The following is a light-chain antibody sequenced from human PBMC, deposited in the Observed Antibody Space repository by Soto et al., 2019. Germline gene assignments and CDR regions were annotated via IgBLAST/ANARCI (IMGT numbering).Light chain of an antibody. J-gene: IGKJ2*01. Sequence: EIVLTQSPATLSLSPGERATLSCRASQSVSNSLAWFQQKPGQAPRLLIYDASNRATDIPARFSGSGSGTDFPLTISSLEPEDFAVYYCQPRRNWPRTFGQGTNLEIK. V-gene: IGKV3-11*01. CDR2: DAS. CDR3: QPRRNWPRT. CDR1: QSVSNS.